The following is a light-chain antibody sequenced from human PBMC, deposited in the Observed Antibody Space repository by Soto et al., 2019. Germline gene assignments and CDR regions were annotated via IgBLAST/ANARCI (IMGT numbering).Light chain of an antibody. Sequence: QSVLTQPPSASGTPGQRVTISCSGSSSNIGSNTVNWYQQLPGTAPKLLLYSNNQRPSGVPDRFSGSKSGTSASLAISGLQSEDEADYYCAAWDDSLNVPYVFGTGTKVTVL. CDR1: SSNIGSNT. J-gene: IGLJ1*01. CDR2: SNN. CDR3: AAWDDSLNVPYV. V-gene: IGLV1-44*01.